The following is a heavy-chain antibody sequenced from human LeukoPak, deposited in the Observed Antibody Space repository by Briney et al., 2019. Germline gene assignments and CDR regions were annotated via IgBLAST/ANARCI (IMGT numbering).Heavy chain of an antibody. CDR3: VRDVWGDRDSYFDY. J-gene: IGHJ4*02. CDR1: GFTFSSYL. V-gene: IGHV3-74*01. D-gene: IGHD2-21*01. Sequence: PGGSLRLSCAASGFTFSSYLMHWARQAPGKGLVWVSRIDTDGRSTRSTSYADSVTGRFTMSRDNAKNTLYLQMNSLRAEDTAVYYCVRDVWGDRDSYFDYWGQGTLVTVSS. CDR2: IDTDGRSTRST.